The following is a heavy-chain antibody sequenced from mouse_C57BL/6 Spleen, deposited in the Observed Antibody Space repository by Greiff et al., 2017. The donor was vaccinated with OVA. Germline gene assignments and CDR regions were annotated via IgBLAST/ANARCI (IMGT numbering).Heavy chain of an antibody. CDR3: ARPQAYYSFSPWFAY. CDR1: GYTFTSYW. V-gene: IGHV1-55*01. CDR2: IYPGSGST. D-gene: IGHD2-12*01. J-gene: IGHJ3*01. Sequence: QVQLQQPGAELVKPGASVKMSCKASGYTFTSYWITWVKQRPGQGLEWIGDIYPGSGSTNYNEKFKSKATLTVDTSSSTAYMQLSSLTSEDSAVYYCARPQAYYSFSPWFAYWGQGTLVTVSA.